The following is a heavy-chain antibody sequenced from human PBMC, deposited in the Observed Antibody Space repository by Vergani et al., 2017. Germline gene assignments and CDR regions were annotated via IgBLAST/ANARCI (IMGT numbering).Heavy chain of an antibody. V-gene: IGHV3-7*01. J-gene: IGHJ4*02. CDR1: GFTFSSYW. Sequence: EVQLVESGGGLVQPGGSLRLSCAASGFTFSSYWMSWVRQAPGKGLEWVANIKQDGSEKYYVDSVKGRVTISRENAKNSLYLQMNSLRAEDTAVYYCARAGDYDILTGLDYWGQGTLVTVSS. CDR2: IKQDGSEK. CDR3: ARAGDYDILTGLDY. D-gene: IGHD3-9*01.